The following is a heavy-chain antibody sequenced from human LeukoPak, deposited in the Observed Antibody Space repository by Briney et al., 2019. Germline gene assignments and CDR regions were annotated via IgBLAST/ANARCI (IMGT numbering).Heavy chain of an antibody. CDR3: AVIYCSGGSCYSDHDY. D-gene: IGHD2-15*01. J-gene: IGHJ4*02. CDR1: GYTFTSYA. CDR2: IIPIFGTA. V-gene: IGHV1-69*06. Sequence: SVKVSCKASGYTFTSYAISWVRQAPGQGLEWMGGIIPIFGTANYAQKFQGRVTITADKSTSAAYMELSSLRSEDTAVYYCAVIYCSGGSCYSDHDYWGQGTLVTVSS.